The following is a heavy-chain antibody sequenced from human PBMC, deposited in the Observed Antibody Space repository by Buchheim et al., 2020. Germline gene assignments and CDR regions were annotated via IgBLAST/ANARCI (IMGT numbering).Heavy chain of an antibody. D-gene: IGHD1-26*01. J-gene: IGHJ4*02. V-gene: IGHV4-39*07. CDR2: IYDSGCT. Sequence: QLQLQESGPGLVKPSETLSLTCTVSGGSISSSSYYWGWIRQSPGKGLEWIVSIYDSGCTSYCRALKSRVTISVDTAKNHISLRLSSRTAADTAVYYCARISGSNWYWRQGTL. CDR3: ARISGSNWY. CDR1: GGSISSSSYY.